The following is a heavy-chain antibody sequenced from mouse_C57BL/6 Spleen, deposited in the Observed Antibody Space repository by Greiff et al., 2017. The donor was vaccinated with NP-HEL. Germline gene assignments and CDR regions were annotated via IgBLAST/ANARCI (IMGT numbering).Heavy chain of an antibody. CDR2: IRNKANGYTT. Sequence: EVQVVESGGGLVQPGGSLSLSCAASGFTFTDYYMSWVRQPPGKALEWLGFIRNKANGYTTEYSASVKGRFTISRDNSQSILYLQMNALRAEDSATYYCARYKGYSNYFDYWGQGTTLTVSS. D-gene: IGHD2-5*01. V-gene: IGHV7-3*01. J-gene: IGHJ2*01. CDR1: GFTFTDYY. CDR3: ARYKGYSNYFDY.